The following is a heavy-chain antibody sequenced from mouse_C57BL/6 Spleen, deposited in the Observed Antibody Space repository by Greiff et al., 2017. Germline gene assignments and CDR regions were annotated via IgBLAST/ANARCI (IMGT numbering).Heavy chain of an antibody. J-gene: IGHJ2*01. Sequence: QVQLKQPGAELVKPGASVKMSCKASGYTFTSYWITWVKQRPGQGLEWIGDIYPGSGSTNYNEKFKSKATLPVDTSSSTAYMQLSSQTSEDSAVXYCARDYGSSWNFDYWGQGTTLTVSS. D-gene: IGHD1-1*01. CDR2: IYPGSGST. V-gene: IGHV1-55*01. CDR1: GYTFTSYW. CDR3: ARDYGSSWNFDY.